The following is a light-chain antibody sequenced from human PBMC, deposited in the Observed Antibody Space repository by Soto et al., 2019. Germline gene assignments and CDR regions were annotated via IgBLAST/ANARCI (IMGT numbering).Light chain of an antibody. V-gene: IGLV1-40*01. J-gene: IGLJ1*01. CDR3: HSHDRSLNGYV. CDR2: GNT. Sequence: QSVLAQPPSVSGAPGQRVTISCTGSNSNIGAGYDVHWYQQLPGTAPKLLIYGNTNRPSGVPDRFSGSRSGTSASLATTGLQADDEADYYCHSHDRSLNGYVFGTGTKLTVL. CDR1: NSNIGAGYD.